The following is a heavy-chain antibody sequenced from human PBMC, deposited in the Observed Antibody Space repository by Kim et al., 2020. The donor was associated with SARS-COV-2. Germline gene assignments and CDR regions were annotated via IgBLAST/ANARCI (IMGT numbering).Heavy chain of an antibody. D-gene: IGHD1-1*01. Sequence: ADAVKGRFTTIRDNSTNTLYLKMNSLRAEDTAVYYCAKGYAPGTGAYLDYWGQGTLVTVSS. CDR3: AKGYAPGTGAYLDY. V-gene: IGHV3-23*01. J-gene: IGHJ4*02.